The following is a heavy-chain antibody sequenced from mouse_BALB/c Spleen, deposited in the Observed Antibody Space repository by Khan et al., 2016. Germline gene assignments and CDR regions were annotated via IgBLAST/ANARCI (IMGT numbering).Heavy chain of an antibody. CDR2: ARNKANGFTA. V-gene: IGHV7-3*02. Sequence: EVELVESGGGLVQPGDSLRLSCTTSGFTFTDYYMSWVRQPPGEALEWLGFARNKANGFTAEYSASVKGRFTISRDNSQSILYLQMNTLRAEDSATYNCARDLKDGYYWDLDVWGAGTTVTVSS. CDR3: ARDLKDGYYWDLDV. J-gene: IGHJ1*01. CDR1: GFTFTDYY. D-gene: IGHD2-3*01.